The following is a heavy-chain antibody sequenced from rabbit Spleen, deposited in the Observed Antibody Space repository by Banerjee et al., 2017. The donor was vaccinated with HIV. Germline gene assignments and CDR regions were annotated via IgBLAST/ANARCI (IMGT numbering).Heavy chain of an antibody. D-gene: IGHD2-1*01. CDR2: IDPVFGIT. CDR1: GFDFSRTG. Sequence: QEQLMESGGGLVQPGGSLKLSCKASGFDFSRTGVSWVRQAPGKGLEWIGYIDPVFGITYYSNWVNGRFSISSNNAQNTLFLQLNSPTAADTATYFCVRDQAGDADYGPYYLNLWGPGTLVTVS. J-gene: IGHJ4*01. V-gene: IGHV1S47*01. CDR3: VRDQAGDADYGPYYLNL.